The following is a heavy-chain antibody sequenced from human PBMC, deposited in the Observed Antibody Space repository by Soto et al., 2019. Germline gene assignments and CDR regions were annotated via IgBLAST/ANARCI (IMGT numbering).Heavy chain of an antibody. J-gene: IGHJ4*02. D-gene: IGHD3-16*01. Sequence: QVQLQESGPGLVKPSQTLSLTCTVSGGSISSGGYYWSWIRHHPGKGLEWIGYIYYSGSTYYNPYRRSRVTITVDTSKNQLSLKVSSVTAADTAVYYGARVQRGMTTFLENYFDYWGQGTLVNVSS. V-gene: IGHV4-31*03. CDR2: IYYSGST. CDR1: GGSISSGGYY. CDR3: ARVQRGMTTFLENYFDY.